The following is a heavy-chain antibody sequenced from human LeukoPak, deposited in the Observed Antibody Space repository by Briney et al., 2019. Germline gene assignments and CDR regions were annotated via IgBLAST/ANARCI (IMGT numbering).Heavy chain of an antibody. CDR3: ARESYYDSSGPGGRALNYFDY. CDR2: IIPIFGTA. V-gene: IGHV1-69*05. Sequence: SVKVSCKASGGTFSSYAISWVRQAPGQGREWMGRIIPIFGTANYAQKFQGRVTITTDESTSTAYMELSSLRSEDTAVYYCARESYYDSSGPGGRALNYFDYWGQGTLVTVSS. J-gene: IGHJ4*02. D-gene: IGHD3-22*01. CDR1: GGTFSSYA.